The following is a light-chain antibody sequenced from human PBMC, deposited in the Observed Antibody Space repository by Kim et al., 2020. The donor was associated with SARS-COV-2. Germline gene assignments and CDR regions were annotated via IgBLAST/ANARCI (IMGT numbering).Light chain of an antibody. V-gene: IGLV1-47*01. CDR2: WND. Sequence: GQGIIISCSGSPCTTGSKHVYWYQQRPGAAPTHLIYWNDRRPSGVPDRFSGSKSGTSASLAISGLRSEYEADYYCAAWDDRLSGVVFGGGTQLTVL. J-gene: IGLJ2*01. CDR1: PCTTGSKH. CDR3: AAWDDRLSGVV.